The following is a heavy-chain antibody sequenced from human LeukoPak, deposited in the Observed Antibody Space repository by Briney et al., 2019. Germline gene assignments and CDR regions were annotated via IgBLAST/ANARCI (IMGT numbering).Heavy chain of an antibody. D-gene: IGHD2-2*01. Sequence: GESLKISCEGSGYSFTSYWISWVRQMHGKGLEWMGRIDPSDSYTNYSTSFQGHVTISADKSISTAYLQWSSLKASDAAMYYCARHHPLTYCSSTSCPVDAFDIWGQGTMVTVSS. CDR3: ARHHPLTYCSSTSCPVDAFDI. V-gene: IGHV5-10-1*01. CDR2: IDPSDSYT. J-gene: IGHJ3*02. CDR1: GYSFTSYW.